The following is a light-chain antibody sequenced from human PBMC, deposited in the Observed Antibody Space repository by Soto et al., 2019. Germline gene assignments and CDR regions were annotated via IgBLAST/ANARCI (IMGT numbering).Light chain of an antibody. CDR1: QSVSSN. Sequence: EIVMTQSPATLSVSPGERATLSCRASQSVSSNLAWYQQKPGQAPRLLIYGASTRATGIPARFSGSGSGTEFTHTISSLQSEDFAVYYCQQYNNWPPYNFGPGTKLEIK. V-gene: IGKV3-15*01. CDR2: GAS. J-gene: IGKJ2*01. CDR3: QQYNNWPPYN.